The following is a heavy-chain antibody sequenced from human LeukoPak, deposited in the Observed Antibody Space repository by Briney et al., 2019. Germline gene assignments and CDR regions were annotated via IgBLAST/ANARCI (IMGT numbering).Heavy chain of an antibody. CDR2: IVGNGRT. Sequence: GGSLRLSCAASGFTVSYSYMSWVRQAPGKGLEWVSIIVGNGRTAYSDSAKGRFTISRDNSKNTVHLQMDNLRAEDTAVYYCAKDYRPDGFNDIDYWGQGTQVTVSS. V-gene: IGHV3-53*01. J-gene: IGHJ4*02. D-gene: IGHD5-24*01. CDR1: GFTVSYSY. CDR3: AKDYRPDGFNDIDY.